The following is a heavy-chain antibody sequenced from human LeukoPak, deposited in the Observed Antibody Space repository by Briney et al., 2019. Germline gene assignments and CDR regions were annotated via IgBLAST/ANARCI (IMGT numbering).Heavy chain of an antibody. V-gene: IGHV4-39*01. D-gene: IGHD2-2*01. CDR3: ARRGVTYGSSFFAF. Sequence: AETLSLPCTVSGRSIRSSNYYWRWIPQPPGKVLEWIGHIFYSGDTSYNPSLKSRVTISVDTSKNQFSLHLSSVTAADTATYYCARRGVTYGSSFFAFWGQGTLVTVAS. CDR2: IFYSGDT. CDR1: GRSIRSSNYY. J-gene: IGHJ4*02.